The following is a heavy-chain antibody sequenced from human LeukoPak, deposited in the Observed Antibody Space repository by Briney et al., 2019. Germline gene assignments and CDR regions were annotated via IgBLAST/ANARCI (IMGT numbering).Heavy chain of an antibody. CDR2: INTDGSIT. J-gene: IGHJ1*01. D-gene: IGHD1-26*01. Sequence: GGSLRLSCAASGFTFSTYWMHWVRQAPGKGLLWVSRINTDGSITNYADSVKGRFTISRDNAKNTLYLQMNSLRSEDTAVYYCARVPPSVGEATSEYFQDWGQGTLVTVYS. CDR1: GFTFSTYW. CDR3: ARVPPSVGEATSEYFQD. V-gene: IGHV3-74*01.